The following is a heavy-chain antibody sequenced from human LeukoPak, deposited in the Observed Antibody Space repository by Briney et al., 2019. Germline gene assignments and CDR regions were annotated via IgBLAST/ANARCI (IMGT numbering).Heavy chain of an antibody. CDR3: ARISNWYGY. CDR1: GYTFTNYA. CDR2: INTKTGNP. V-gene: IGHV7-4-1*02. D-gene: IGHD1-20*01. Sequence: ASVKVSCKASGYTFTNYAVNWVRQAPGQGLEWMGWINTKTGNPTYAQGFTGRFVFSLGTSVSTAYLQISSLKAEDTAMYYCARISNWYGYWGQGTLVTVSS. J-gene: IGHJ4*02.